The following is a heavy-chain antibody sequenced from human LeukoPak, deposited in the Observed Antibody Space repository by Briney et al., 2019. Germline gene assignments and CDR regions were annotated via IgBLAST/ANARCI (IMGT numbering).Heavy chain of an antibody. D-gene: IGHD3-22*01. CDR3: AGNYYDSTGPKY. CDR2: IYYGGST. V-gene: IGHV4-59*01. Sequence: PSETLSLTCTVSGGSISSYYWSWIRQPPGKGLEWIGYIYYGGSTNYNPSLKSRVTISVDTSKNQFSLKLSSVTAADTAVYYCAGNYYDSTGPKYWGQGTLVTVSS. CDR1: GGSISSYY. J-gene: IGHJ4*02.